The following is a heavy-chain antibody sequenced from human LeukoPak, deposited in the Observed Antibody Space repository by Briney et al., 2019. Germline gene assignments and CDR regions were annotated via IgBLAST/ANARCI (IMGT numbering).Heavy chain of an antibody. D-gene: IGHD3-9*01. CDR3: ARPLTGYSYFDY. V-gene: IGHV4-39*01. CDR1: GGSISSSPYY. Sequence: SSETLSLTCTVSGGSISSSPYYWGWIRRPPGKGLEWIGSVYYSGSTSYNPPLKSRVTISVDTSKNQFSLKLNSVTAADTAVYYCARPLTGYSYFDYWGQGTLVTVSS. J-gene: IGHJ4*02. CDR2: VYYSGST.